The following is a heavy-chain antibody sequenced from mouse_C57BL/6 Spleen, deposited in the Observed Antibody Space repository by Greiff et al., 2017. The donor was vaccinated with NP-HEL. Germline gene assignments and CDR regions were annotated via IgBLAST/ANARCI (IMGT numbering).Heavy chain of an antibody. V-gene: IGHV1-77*01. J-gene: IGHJ4*01. D-gene: IGHD1-1*01. CDR2: IGPGSGST. CDR3: ARGTTLVATDAMDY. Sequence: KPGQGLERIGKIGPGSGSTYYIEKFKGTATLTADKSSSTAYMQLSSLTSEDSAVYFCARGTTLVATDAMDYWGQGTSVTVSS.